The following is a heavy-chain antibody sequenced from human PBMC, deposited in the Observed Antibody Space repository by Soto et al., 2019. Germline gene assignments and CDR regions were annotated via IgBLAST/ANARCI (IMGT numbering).Heavy chain of an antibody. Sequence: GGSLRLSCAASGFTFSSYAMSWVRQAPGKGLEWVSAISGSGGSTYYADSVKGRFTISRDNSKNTLYLQMNSLRAEDTAVYYCVWKGYCSSTSCYRGGHYYYYGMDVWGQGTTVTVSS. J-gene: IGHJ6*02. V-gene: IGHV3-23*01. CDR3: VWKGYCSSTSCYRGGHYYYYGMDV. CDR2: ISGSGGST. CDR1: GFTFSSYA. D-gene: IGHD2-2*02.